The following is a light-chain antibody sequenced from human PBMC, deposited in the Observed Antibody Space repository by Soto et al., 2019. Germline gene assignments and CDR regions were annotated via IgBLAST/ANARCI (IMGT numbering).Light chain of an antibody. CDR3: HHYARAPLT. Sequence: EIVLTQSPGTLSLSPGERATLSCRASQSVSSSYLAWYQQKPGQAPRLLIYGASSRATGIPDRFSGRGSGTDFTLTISRLEPEYFAVYYWHHYARAPLTFGGGTKVEIK. V-gene: IGKV3-20*01. CDR2: GAS. CDR1: QSVSSSY. J-gene: IGKJ4*01.